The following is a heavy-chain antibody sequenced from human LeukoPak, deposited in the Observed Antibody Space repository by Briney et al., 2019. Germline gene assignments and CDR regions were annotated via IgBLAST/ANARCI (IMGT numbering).Heavy chain of an antibody. CDR1: GFTFSSYS. CDR3: ARGYYGSGSYIP. J-gene: IGHJ5*02. D-gene: IGHD3-10*01. V-gene: IGHV3-21*01. CDR2: LSSSSSYI. Sequence: PGGSLRLSCAASGFTFSSYSMNWVRQAPGKGLEWVSSLSSSSSYIYYADSVKGRFTISRDNAKNSLYLQMNSLRAEDTAVYYCARGYYGSGSYIPWGQGTLVTVSS.